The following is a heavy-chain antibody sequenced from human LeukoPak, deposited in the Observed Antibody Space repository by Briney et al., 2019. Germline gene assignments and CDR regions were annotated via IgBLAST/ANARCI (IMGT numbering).Heavy chain of an antibody. CDR2: TSSDGTVK. V-gene: IGHV3-30-3*01. Sequence: PGGSLRLSCSASGFTFSTYAMHWVRQAPGKGLEWLAVTSSDGTVKYYPDSVKGRFTISRDNSKNTLYLQVNSLRPEDTGVYYCARDPVPAAARHFDYWGQGTLVTVSS. D-gene: IGHD2-2*01. J-gene: IGHJ4*01. CDR3: ARDPVPAAARHFDY. CDR1: GFTFSTYA.